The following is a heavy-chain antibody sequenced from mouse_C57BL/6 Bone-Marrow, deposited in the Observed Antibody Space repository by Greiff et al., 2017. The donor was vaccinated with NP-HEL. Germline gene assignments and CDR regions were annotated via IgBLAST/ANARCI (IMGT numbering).Heavy chain of an antibody. CDR3: ARRTVVAPYYAMDY. CDR1: GYTFTDYN. Sequence: EVQLQQSGPELVKPGASVKIPCKASGYTFTDYNMDWVKQSHGKSLEWIGDINPNNGGTIYNQKFKGKATLTVDKSSSTASMELRSLTSEDTAVYYCARRTVVAPYYAMDYWGQGTSVTVSS. D-gene: IGHD1-1*01. CDR2: INPNNGGT. J-gene: IGHJ4*01. V-gene: IGHV1-18*01.